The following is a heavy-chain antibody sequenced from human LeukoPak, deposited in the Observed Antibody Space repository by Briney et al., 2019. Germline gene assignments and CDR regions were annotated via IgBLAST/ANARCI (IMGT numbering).Heavy chain of an antibody. V-gene: IGHV3-11*05. CDR3: TREDNWYFDL. Sequence: GGSLRLSCAASGFTFSDYYMTWIRQAPGKGLEWLSYISTGSTYTNYANSVKGRFTISRDNAKNSLYLQLNSLRAEDTAVYYCTREDNWYFDLWGRGTLVTVS. CDR1: GFTFSDYY. CDR2: ISTGSTYT. J-gene: IGHJ2*01.